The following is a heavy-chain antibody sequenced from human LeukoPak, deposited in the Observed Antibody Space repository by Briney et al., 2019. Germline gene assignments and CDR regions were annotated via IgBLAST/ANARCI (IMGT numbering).Heavy chain of an antibody. CDR2: ISYDGSNK. Sequence: GGSLRLSCAASGFTFSSYAMSWVRQAPGKGLEWVAVISYDGSNKYYADSVKGRFTISRDNSKNTLYLQMNSLRAEDTAVYYCARDIVVVVAATQPYYYYGMDVWGQGTTVTVSS. CDR3: ARDIVVVVAATQPYYYYGMDV. J-gene: IGHJ6*02. CDR1: GFTFSSYA. V-gene: IGHV3-30-3*01. D-gene: IGHD2-15*01.